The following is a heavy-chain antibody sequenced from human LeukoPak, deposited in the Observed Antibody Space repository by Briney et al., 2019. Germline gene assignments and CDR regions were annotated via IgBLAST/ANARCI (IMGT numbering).Heavy chain of an antibody. J-gene: IGHJ5*02. Sequence: GGSLRLSCAASGFTFSSYAMHWVRQAPGKGLEWVAVISYDGSNKYYADSVKGRFTISRDNSKNTLYLQMNSLRAEDTAVYYCASQSSIVGATNNWFDPWGQGTLVTVSS. CDR3: ASQSSIVGATNNWFDP. CDR2: ISYDGSNK. CDR1: GFTFSSYA. D-gene: IGHD1-26*01. V-gene: IGHV3-30*04.